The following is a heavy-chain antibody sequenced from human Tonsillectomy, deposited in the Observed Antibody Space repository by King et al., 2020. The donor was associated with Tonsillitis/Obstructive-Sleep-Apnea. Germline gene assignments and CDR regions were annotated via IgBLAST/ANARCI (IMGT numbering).Heavy chain of an antibody. J-gene: IGHJ6*02. CDR1: GGSISTYY. CDR3: GRNLGIVTAGRDYGLDV. CDR2: INNSGST. D-gene: IGHD6-13*01. Sequence: QLQESGPGLVKPSETLSLTCTVSGGSISTYYWSWIRQPPGKGLEWIGYINNSGSTNYNPSLKSRVTISVDTSKNQFSLKLSSVTAADTAVYFCGRNLGIVTAGRDYGLDVWGQGTTVTVSS. V-gene: IGHV4-59*01.